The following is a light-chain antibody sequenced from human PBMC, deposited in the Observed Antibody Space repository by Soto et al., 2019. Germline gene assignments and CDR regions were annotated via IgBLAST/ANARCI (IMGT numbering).Light chain of an antibody. CDR2: DVN. V-gene: IGLV2-18*02. CDR1: SSDVGSYNR. J-gene: IGLJ1*01. Sequence: QSAPTQPPSVSGSPGQSVAISCTGTSSDVGSYNRVSWYQQPPGTAPKLMIYDVNNRPSGVPDRFSGSKSGNTASLTISGLQAEDESDYYCSSYTISSTYVFGTGTKLTVL. CDR3: SSYTISSTYV.